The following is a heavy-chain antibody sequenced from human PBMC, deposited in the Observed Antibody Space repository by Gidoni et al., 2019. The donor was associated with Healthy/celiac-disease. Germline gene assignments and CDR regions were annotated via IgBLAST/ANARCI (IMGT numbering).Heavy chain of an antibody. CDR3: ARDQPYGDYYYYGMDV. CDR1: GFTFSSYW. Sequence: EVQLVESGGGLVQPGGSLRLSCAASGFTFSSYWMSWVRQAPGKGLEWVANIKQDGSEKYYVDSVKGRFTISRDNAKNSLYLQMNSLRAEDTAVYYCARDQPYGDYYYYGMDVWGQGTTVTVSS. CDR2: IKQDGSEK. V-gene: IGHV3-7*01. D-gene: IGHD4-17*01. J-gene: IGHJ6*02.